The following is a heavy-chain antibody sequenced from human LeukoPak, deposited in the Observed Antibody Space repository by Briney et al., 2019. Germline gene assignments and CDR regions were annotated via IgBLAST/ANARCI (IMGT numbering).Heavy chain of an antibody. V-gene: IGHV1-18*01. J-gene: IGHJ1*01. CDR3: ARDSACSSTSFYNPGDFQH. D-gene: IGHD2-2*02. Sequence: GASVKVSCKDSGYTFTSYGISWVRQAPGQGLEWMGWISAYNGNTNYAQKLQGRGTMPTDTSTSTAYMELSSLRSDDTAVYYCARDSACSSTSFYNPGDFQHWGQGTLVTVSS. CDR2: ISAYNGNT. CDR1: GYTFTSYG.